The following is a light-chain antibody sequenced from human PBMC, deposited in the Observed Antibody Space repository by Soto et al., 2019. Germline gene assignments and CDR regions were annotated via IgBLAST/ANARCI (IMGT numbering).Light chain of an antibody. CDR3: TSWTTSTTMR. CDR2: DVN. V-gene: IGLV2-14*01. CDR1: SSVVGVYNY. Sequence: QSVLTQPASVSGSPGQSITISCTGTSSVVGVYNYVSWYQQHPGKAPKLMIYDVNIRPSGASNRFSGSKSGNTASLTISCLQAEDEADYYCTSWTTSTTMRFGGGTKVTVL. J-gene: IGLJ2*01.